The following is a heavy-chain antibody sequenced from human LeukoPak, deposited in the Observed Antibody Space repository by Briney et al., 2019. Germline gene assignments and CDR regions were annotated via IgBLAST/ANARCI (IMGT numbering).Heavy chain of an antibody. Sequence: PGASLRLSCAASGVTFSSYAISWVRQAPGKGLEWVSAISGSGGSTYSADPATGRFTLSRDNCKNTLYLQMNSLRSEDTAVYYGAMPVMGATVENFQRRLRRTKVSVPS. D-gene: IGHD1-26*01. V-gene: IGHV3-23*01. CDR2: ISGSGGST. CDR1: GVTFSSYA. CDR3: AMPVMGATVENFQR. J-gene: IGHJ1*01.